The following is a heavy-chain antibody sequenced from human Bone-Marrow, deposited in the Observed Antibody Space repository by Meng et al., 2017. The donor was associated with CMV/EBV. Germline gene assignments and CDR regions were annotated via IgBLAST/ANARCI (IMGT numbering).Heavy chain of an antibody. V-gene: IGHV1-24*01. J-gene: IGHJ5*02. D-gene: IGHD2-2*01. CDR3: ATERYCSSTSCVGWFDP. CDR1: GYTFTSYD. Sequence: ASVKVSCKASGYTFTSYDINWVRQAPGQGLEWMGGFDPEDGETIYAQKFQGRVTMTEDTSTDTAYMELSSLRSEDTAVYYCATERYCSSTSCVGWFDPWGQGTLVTVSS. CDR2: FDPEDGET.